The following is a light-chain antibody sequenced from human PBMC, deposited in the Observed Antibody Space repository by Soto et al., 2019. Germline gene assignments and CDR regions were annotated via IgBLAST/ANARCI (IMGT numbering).Light chain of an antibody. CDR1: QSLNNR. CDR3: QQYHNLPIT. J-gene: IGKJ5*01. CDR2: DAS. V-gene: IGKV1-5*01. Sequence: DIQLTQSPSTLSASVGDRVTITCRASQSLNNRLAWYQQKPGKAPKLLIYDASTLAPGVPSRFSGTGSGTDFTFTITSLHPEDVATYYCQQYHNLPITFGPGTRLEIK.